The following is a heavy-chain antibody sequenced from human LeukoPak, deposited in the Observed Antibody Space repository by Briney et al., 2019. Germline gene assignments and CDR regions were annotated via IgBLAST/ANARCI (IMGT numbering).Heavy chain of an antibody. CDR1: GFSVSNYY. CDR3: AKDQDIVVVPAAKENWFDP. D-gene: IGHD2-2*01. CDR2: MYTGGGR. V-gene: IGHV3-66*01. Sequence: GGSLRLSCAASGFSVSNYYMSWVRQPPGKGLEWVSVMYTGGGRYYGDSVKGRFTISRDNSKNTVFLQMNSLRAEDTAVYYCAKDQDIVVVPAAKENWFDPWGQGTLVTVSS. J-gene: IGHJ5*02.